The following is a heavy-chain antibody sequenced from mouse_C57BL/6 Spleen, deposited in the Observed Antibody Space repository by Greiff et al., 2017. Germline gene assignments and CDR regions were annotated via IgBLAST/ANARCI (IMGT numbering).Heavy chain of an antibody. CDR3: ARVGYAMDY. J-gene: IGHJ4*01. CDR2: IYPGNGDT. V-gene: IGHV1-12*01. Sequence: LQQSGAELVRPGASVKMSCKASGYTFTSYHMHWVKQTPRQGLEWIGAIYPGNGDTSYNQKFKGKATLTVDKSSSTAYMQLSSLTSEDSAVYFCARVGYAMDYWGQGTSVTVSS. CDR1: GYTFTSYH.